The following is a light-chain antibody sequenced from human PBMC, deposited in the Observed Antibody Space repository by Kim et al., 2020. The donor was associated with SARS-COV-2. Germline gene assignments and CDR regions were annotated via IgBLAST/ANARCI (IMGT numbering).Light chain of an antibody. Sequence: VSPGQTASSTCSGDKLGDKYAFWYQQKPGQSPVLVIYQDSKRPSGIPERFSGSNSGNTATLTISGTQAMDEADYCCQALDSSSVVFCGGTQLTVL. V-gene: IGLV3-1*01. J-gene: IGLJ2*01. CDR1: KLGDKY. CDR3: QALDSSSVV. CDR2: QDS.